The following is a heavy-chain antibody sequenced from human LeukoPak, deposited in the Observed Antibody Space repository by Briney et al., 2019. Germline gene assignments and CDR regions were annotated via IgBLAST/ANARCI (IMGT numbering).Heavy chain of an antibody. D-gene: IGHD2-2*01. J-gene: IGHJ4*02. Sequence: PGGSLRLSCAASGFTFDDYAMHWVWQAPGKGLEWVSGISWNRGSIGYADSAKGRFTISRDNAKMSLYLQMNSLRAEDTALYYCAKGYCSSISCHADYWGQGTLVTASS. CDR3: AKGYCSSISCHADY. V-gene: IGHV3-9*01. CDR1: GFTFDDYA. CDR2: ISWNRGSI.